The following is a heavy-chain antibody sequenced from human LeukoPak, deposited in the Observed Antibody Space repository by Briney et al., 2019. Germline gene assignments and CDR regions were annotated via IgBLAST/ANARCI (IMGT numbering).Heavy chain of an antibody. CDR3: AKGGYCSGGSCYAPLRVLNHYGVDV. J-gene: IGHJ6*02. CDR2: ISGSGGST. Sequence: PGGSLRLSCSASGFTFSIYAMSWVRQAPGKGLEWVSTISGSGGSTYYADSVKGRFTISRDNSKNTLYLQMNSLRAEETAVYHCAKGGYCSGGSCYAPLRVLNHYGVDVWGQGTTVTVSS. D-gene: IGHD2-15*01. V-gene: IGHV3-23*01. CDR1: GFTFSIYA.